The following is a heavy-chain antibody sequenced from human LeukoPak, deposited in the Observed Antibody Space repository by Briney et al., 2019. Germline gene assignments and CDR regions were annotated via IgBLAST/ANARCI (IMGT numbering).Heavy chain of an antibody. Sequence: GGSLRLSCAASGLTVSNNYISWIRQAPGRGLEWVSVMYMDGTTYYADSVRGRFTLSRDSSKNTVYLHMNSLRDEDTAVYYCARDSTPGTNLNWFDPWGQGTLVTVSS. CDR3: ARDSTPGTNLNWFDP. CDR1: GLTVSNNY. V-gene: IGHV3-53*01. J-gene: IGHJ5*02. D-gene: IGHD1-1*01. CDR2: MYMDGTT.